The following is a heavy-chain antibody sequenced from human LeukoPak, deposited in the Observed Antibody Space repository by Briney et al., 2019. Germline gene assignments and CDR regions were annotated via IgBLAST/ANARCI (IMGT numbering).Heavy chain of an antibody. D-gene: IGHD2-21*02. CDR1: GFTFSSYG. J-gene: IGHJ4*02. CDR2: IRYDGSNK. V-gene: IGHV3-30*02. CDR3: AKDLAYCGGDCYSFDY. Sequence: PGGSLRLSCAASGFTFSSYGMHWVRQAPGKGLEWVAFIRYDGSNKYYADSVKGRFTISRDNSKNTLYLQMNSLRAEDTAVYYCAKDLAYCGGDCYSFDYWGQGTLVTVSS.